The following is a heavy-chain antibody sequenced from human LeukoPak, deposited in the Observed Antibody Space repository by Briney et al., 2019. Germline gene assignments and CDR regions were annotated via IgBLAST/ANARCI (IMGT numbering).Heavy chain of an antibody. CDR3: ARKNYFASGSYSDFDF. D-gene: IGHD3-10*01. V-gene: IGHV1-3*04. Sequence: ASVKVSCKASGYTFTSNPMYWMRQAPGQGLEWMGWINTVNGDTKCSQNFQGRITITRDTPASTAYMELSGLGSEDTAVYYCARKNYFASGSYSDFDFWGQGTLVTVSS. CDR1: GYTFTSNP. CDR2: INTVNGDT. J-gene: IGHJ4*02.